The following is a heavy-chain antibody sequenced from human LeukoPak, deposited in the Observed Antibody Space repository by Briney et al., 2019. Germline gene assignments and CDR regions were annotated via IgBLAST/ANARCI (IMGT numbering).Heavy chain of an antibody. CDR3: LRGDRRDY. CDR2: ISSSGSTI. V-gene: IGHV3-48*04. Sequence: GESLKISCKGSGYSFTTFWIGWVRQAPGKGLEWVSYISSSGSTIYYADSVKGRFIISRDNAKDSLYLQMNSLRVEDTAVYYCLRGDRRDYWGQGTLVTVSS. CDR1: GYSFTTFW. J-gene: IGHJ4*02.